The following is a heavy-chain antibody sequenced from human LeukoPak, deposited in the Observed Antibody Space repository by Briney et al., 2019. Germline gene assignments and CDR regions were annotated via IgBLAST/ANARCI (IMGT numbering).Heavy chain of an antibody. J-gene: IGHJ1*01. V-gene: IGHV4-34*01. CDR2: INHSGST. CDR1: GGSFSGYY. Sequence: PSETLSLTCAVYGGSFSGYYWSWIRQPPGKGLEWIGEINHSGSTNYNPSLKSRVTISVDTSKNQFSLKLSSVTAADTAVYYCARRNYDFWSGYSSAEYFQHWGQGTLVTVSS. D-gene: IGHD3-3*01. CDR3: ARRNYDFWSGYSSAEYFQH.